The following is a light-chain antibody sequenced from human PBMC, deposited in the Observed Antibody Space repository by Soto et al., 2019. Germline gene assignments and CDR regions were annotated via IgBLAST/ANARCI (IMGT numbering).Light chain of an antibody. Sequence: QSVPTQPRSVSGSPGQSVTISCTGTSSDVGNNNYVAWYQQHPGKAPKLMLYDVNGRPSGVPDRFSGSKSGNTASLTISGLQAEDEADYYCCSYVGNYIYVFGTGTKVTVL. CDR2: DVN. CDR3: CSYVGNYIYV. V-gene: IGLV2-11*01. J-gene: IGLJ1*01. CDR1: SSDVGNNNY.